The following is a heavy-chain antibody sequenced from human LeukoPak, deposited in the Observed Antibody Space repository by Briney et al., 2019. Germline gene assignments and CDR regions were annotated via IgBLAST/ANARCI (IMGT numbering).Heavy chain of an antibody. CDR2: IWYDGSNK. Sequence: GGSLRLSCAASGFTFSSYGMHWVRQAPGKGLEWVAVIWYDGSNKYYADSVKGRFTISRDNSKNTLYLQMNSLGAEDTAVYYCARDELVPAAISYYYYGMDVWGQGTTVTVSS. CDR1: GFTFSSYG. J-gene: IGHJ6*02. V-gene: IGHV3-33*01. CDR3: ARDELVPAAISYYYYGMDV. D-gene: IGHD2-2*02.